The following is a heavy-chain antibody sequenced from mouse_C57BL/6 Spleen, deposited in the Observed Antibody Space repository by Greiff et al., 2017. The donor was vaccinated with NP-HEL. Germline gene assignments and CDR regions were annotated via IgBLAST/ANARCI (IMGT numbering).Heavy chain of an antibody. CDR3: TRTAQATWVAY. V-gene: IGHV14-4*01. CDR1: GFNIKDDY. D-gene: IGHD3-2*02. J-gene: IGHJ3*01. Sequence: VQLQQSGAELVRPGASVKLSCTASGFNIKDDYMHWVKQRPEQGLEWIGWIDPENGDTEYASKFQGKATITADTSSNTAYLQRSSLTSEDTAVYYCTRTAQATWVAYWGQGTLVTVSA. CDR2: IDPENGDT.